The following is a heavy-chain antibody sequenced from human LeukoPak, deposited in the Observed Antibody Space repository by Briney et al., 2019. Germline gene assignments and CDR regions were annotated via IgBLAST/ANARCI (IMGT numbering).Heavy chain of an antibody. J-gene: IGHJ3*02. V-gene: IGHV3-48*03. CDR1: GFTFSSYE. CDR3: ARCPRSSDAFDI. CDR2: ISGSST. Sequence: PGGSLRLSCAASGFTFSSYEMNWVRQAPGKGLEWVSYISGSSTYYADSVKGRFTISRDNAKNSLYLQMNSLRAEDTAVYYCARCPRSSDAFDIWGQGTMATVSS.